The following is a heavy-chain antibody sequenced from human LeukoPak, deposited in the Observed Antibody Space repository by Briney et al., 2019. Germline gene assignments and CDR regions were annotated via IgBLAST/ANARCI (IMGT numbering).Heavy chain of an antibody. CDR3: ASGRIVVVPAAIGYFDY. CDR2: MNPNSGNT. CDR1: GYTFTSYD. D-gene: IGHD2-2*02. V-gene: IGHV1-8*03. Sequence: GASVKVSCKASGYTFTSYDINWVRQATGQGLEWMGWMNPNSGNTGYAQKFQGRVTITRNTSISTAYMELSSLRSEDTAVYYCASGRIVVVPAAIGYFDYWGQGTLVTVSS. J-gene: IGHJ4*02.